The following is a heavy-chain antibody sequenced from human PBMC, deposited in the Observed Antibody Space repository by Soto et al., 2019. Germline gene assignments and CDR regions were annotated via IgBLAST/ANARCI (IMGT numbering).Heavy chain of an antibody. J-gene: IGHJ6*02. Sequence: ASVKVSCQASGYNFTTSGISWVRQATGQGLEWMGWINTYNSKTYXXXXLQGKVTLTTDTSTSTAYLDLRSLKSDDTXXYXXEGGVTFXXXXXXVDVWGXGTTVXXS. CDR1: GYNFTTSG. CDR2: INTYNSKT. V-gene: IGHV1-18*01. D-gene: IGHD3-16*01. CDR3: EGGVTFXXXXXXVDV.